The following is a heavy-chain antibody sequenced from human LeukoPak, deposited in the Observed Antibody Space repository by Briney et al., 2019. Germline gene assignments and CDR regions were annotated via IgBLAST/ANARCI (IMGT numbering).Heavy chain of an antibody. D-gene: IGHD3-10*01. Sequence: SQTLSLTCTVSGGSISSGGYYWSWIRQPPGKGLEWIGSIYYSGSTYYNPSLKSRVTISVDTSKNQFSLKLSSVTAADTAVYYCARAANYYGSGSYYVDYWGQGTLVTVSS. V-gene: IGHV4-39*07. CDR3: ARAANYYGSGSYYVDY. CDR1: GGSISSGGYY. J-gene: IGHJ4*02. CDR2: IYYSGST.